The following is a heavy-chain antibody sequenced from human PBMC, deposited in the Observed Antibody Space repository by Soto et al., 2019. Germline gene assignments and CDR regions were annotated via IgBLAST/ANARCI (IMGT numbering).Heavy chain of an antibody. Sequence: QVQLVQSGAEVKKPGSSVKVSCKASGGTFSSYAISWVRQAPGQGLEWMGGIIPIFGTANYAPKFQGRVTITADKPTSTAYMERSSLRSEDTAVYYCARGRLGITMIVVSDFAYCGQGTLVTVSS. CDR2: IIPIFGTA. D-gene: IGHD3-22*01. J-gene: IGHJ4*02. CDR1: GGTFSSYA. CDR3: ARGRLGITMIVVSDFAY. V-gene: IGHV1-69*06.